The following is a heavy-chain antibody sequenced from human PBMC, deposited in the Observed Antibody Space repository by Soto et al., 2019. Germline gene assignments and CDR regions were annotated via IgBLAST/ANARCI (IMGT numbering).Heavy chain of an antibody. D-gene: IGHD6-13*01. CDR3: ARLGIAAAKGY. V-gene: IGHV4-39*01. CDR2: IYYSGST. CDR1: GGSISSSSYY. Sequence: SETLSLTCTVSGGSISSSSYYWGWIRQPPGKGLEWIGSIYYSGSTYYNPSLKSRVTISVDTSKNQFSLKLSSVTAADTAVYYCARLGIAAAKGYWGQGTLVTVSS. J-gene: IGHJ4*02.